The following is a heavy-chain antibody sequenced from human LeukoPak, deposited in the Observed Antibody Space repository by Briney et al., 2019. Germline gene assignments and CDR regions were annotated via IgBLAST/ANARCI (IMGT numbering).Heavy chain of an antibody. CDR1: GFTFSPYG. V-gene: IGHV3-33*01. CDR2: IWSDGGSKR. Sequence: PGGSLRLSCIASGFTFSPYGFHWVRQAPGKGLEWVAVIWSDGGSKRYYADSVKGRFTTSRDDSENTVSLQMNSLIAEDTAVYYCARDRALGSFDYWGQGTLVTVSS. CDR3: ARDRALGSFDY. J-gene: IGHJ4*02. D-gene: IGHD1-26*01.